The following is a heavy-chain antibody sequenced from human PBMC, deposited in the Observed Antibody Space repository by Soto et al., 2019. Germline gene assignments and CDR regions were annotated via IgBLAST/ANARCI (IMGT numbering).Heavy chain of an antibody. CDR3: ASGIDTAMAPGEGGFGVDY. Sequence: GGSLRLSCAASGFTFSSYAMHWVRQAPGKGLEWVAVISYDGSNKYYADSVKGRFTISRDNSKNTLYLQMNSLRAEDTAVYYCASGIDTAMAPGEGGFGVDYWGQGTLVTVSS. J-gene: IGHJ4*02. V-gene: IGHV3-30-3*01. D-gene: IGHD5-18*01. CDR1: GFTFSSYA. CDR2: ISYDGSNK.